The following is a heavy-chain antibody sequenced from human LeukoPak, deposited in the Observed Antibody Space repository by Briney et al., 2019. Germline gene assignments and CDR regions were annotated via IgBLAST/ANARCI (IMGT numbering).Heavy chain of an antibody. D-gene: IGHD6-25*01. J-gene: IGHJ4*02. Sequence: GASVTVSFKASGYSFSYFGINWVRQAPGQGLEWMGWIRGYNGNTNYAQKSEGRLTLTTDTATSTVYMELRNLRSDDTAVYYCARGLDAAAGLANFDYWGQGTLVTVSS. CDR1: GYSFSYFG. V-gene: IGHV1-18*01. CDR3: ARGLDAAAGLANFDY. CDR2: IRGYNGNT.